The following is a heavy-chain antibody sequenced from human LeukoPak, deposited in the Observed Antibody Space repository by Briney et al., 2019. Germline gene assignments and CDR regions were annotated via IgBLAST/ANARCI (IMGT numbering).Heavy chain of an antibody. J-gene: IGHJ4*02. CDR3: ARRGRGYSSSWYLVDY. CDR1: GYSFTSYW. D-gene: IGHD6-13*01. V-gene: IGHV5-51*01. Sequence: GESLKISCQGSGYSFTSYWIGWVRQMPGKGLEWMGIIYPGDSDTRYSPSFQGQVTISADKSISTAYLQWSSLKASDTAMYYCARRGRGYSSSWYLVDYWGQGTLVTVSS. CDR2: IYPGDSDT.